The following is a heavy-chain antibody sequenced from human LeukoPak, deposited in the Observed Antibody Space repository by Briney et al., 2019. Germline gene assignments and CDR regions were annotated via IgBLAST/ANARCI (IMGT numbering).Heavy chain of an antibody. CDR1: GGSISSYY. Sequence: PSETLSLTCTVSGGSISSYYWSWIRQPPGKGLEWIGYIYYSGSTNYNPFLKSRVTISVDTSKNQFSLKLSSVTAADTAVYYCARGEIVVGSYYYYGMDVWGQGTTVTVSS. CDR2: IYYSGST. D-gene: IGHD2-21*01. CDR3: ARGEIVVGSYYYYGMDV. V-gene: IGHV4-59*01. J-gene: IGHJ6*02.